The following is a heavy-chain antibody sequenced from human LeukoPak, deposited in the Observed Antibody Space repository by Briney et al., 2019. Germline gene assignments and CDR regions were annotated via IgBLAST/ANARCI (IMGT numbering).Heavy chain of an antibody. CDR1: GGSISSGGYY. J-gene: IGHJ4*02. V-gene: IGHV4-31*03. Sequence: PSQTLSLTCTVSGGSISSGGYYWSWIRQHPGKGLEWIGYIYYSGSTYYNPSLKSRVTISVDTSKNQFSLKLSSVTAADTAVYYCARERPYYDILTGPLWDWGQGTLVTVSS. CDR2: IYYSGST. D-gene: IGHD3-9*01. CDR3: ARERPYYDILTGPLWD.